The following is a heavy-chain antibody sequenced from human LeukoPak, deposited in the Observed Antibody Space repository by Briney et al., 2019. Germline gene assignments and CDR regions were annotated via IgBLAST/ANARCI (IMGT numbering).Heavy chain of an antibody. D-gene: IGHD2-15*01. Sequence: ASVKVSCKASGYTFTGYYMHWVRQAPGQGLEWMGWINPNSGGTNYAQKFQGRVTMTRDTSISTAYMELSRLRSDDTAVYYCARDLCSGGSCSDYYYYYMDVWGKGTTVTISS. V-gene: IGHV1-2*02. CDR2: INPNSGGT. CDR1: GYTFTGYY. J-gene: IGHJ6*03. CDR3: ARDLCSGGSCSDYYYYYMDV.